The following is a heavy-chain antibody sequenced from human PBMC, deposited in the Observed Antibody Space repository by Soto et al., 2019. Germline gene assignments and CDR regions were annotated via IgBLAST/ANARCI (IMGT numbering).Heavy chain of an antibody. Sequence: ESGGGLVKPGGSLRLSCAASGFTFSSYSMNWVSQAPGKGLEWVSTISSRNNDMYYVDSVKGRFTIPRDNARNSGYLQMNSMRADDTAVYYCARDVNGGFCGAWGQGTLVTVSS. CDR3: ARDVNGGFCGA. CDR1: GFTFSSYS. D-gene: IGHD2-21*01. J-gene: IGHJ5*02. CDR2: ISSRNNDM. V-gene: IGHV3-21*01.